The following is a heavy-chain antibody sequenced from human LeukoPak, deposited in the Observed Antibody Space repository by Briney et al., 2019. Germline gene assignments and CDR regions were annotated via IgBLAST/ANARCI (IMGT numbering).Heavy chain of an antibody. CDR2: IYYSGST. Sequence: PSETLSLTCTVSGGSISSSSYYWGWIRQPPGKGLEWIGSIYYSGSTHYNPSLKSRVTISVDTSKNQFSLKLSSVTAADTAVYYCARGPYCGGDCWAGAFDIWGQGTMVTVSS. V-gene: IGHV4-39*01. D-gene: IGHD2-21*02. J-gene: IGHJ3*02. CDR3: ARGPYCGGDCWAGAFDI. CDR1: GGSISSSSYY.